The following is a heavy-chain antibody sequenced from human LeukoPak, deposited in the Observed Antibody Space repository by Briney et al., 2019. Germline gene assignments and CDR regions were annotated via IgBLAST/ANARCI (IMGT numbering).Heavy chain of an antibody. J-gene: IGHJ6*03. CDR1: GGSISSHY. CDR3: ARAYGDSLYYYYYYMDV. CDR2: IYYSGST. D-gene: IGHD4-17*01. Sequence: SGTLSLTCTVSGGSISSHYWSWIRQPPGKGLEWIGYIYYSGSTNYNPSLKSRVTISVDTSKNQFSLKLSSVTAADTAVYYCARAYGDSLYYYYYYMDVWGKGTTVTVSS. V-gene: IGHV4-59*11.